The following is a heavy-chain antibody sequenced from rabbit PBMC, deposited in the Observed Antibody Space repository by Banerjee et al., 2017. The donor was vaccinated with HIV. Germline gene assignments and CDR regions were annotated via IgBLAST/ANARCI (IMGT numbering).Heavy chain of an antibody. J-gene: IGHJ4*01. D-gene: IGHD1-1*01. CDR3: ARDKASGGYNTFNL. V-gene: IGHV1S45*01. CDR1: GFTISNYW. CDR2: IKTSGSDIT. Sequence: QEQLEESGGDLVKPEGSLTLTCTASGFTISNYWMCWVRQAPGKGLEWIACIKTSGSDITYYASWAKGRFTISKTSSTTVTLQMTSLTAADTATYFCARDKASGGYNTFNLWGPGTLVTVS.